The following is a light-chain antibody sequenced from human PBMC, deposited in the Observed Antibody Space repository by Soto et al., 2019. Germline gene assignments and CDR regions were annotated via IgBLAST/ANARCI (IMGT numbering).Light chain of an antibody. V-gene: IGKV1-5*01. Sequence: DSQMTRSPSTLSASVGDRVTITCRARHNVTTWLWWDQHKPGEAPNLLIYDASTLQGGVPSRFSGSGSGTEFTLTVTSLQPEDFATYFCQQYDKYSTFGHGTKVDIK. CDR1: HNVTTW. CDR3: QQYDKYST. J-gene: IGKJ1*01. CDR2: DAS.